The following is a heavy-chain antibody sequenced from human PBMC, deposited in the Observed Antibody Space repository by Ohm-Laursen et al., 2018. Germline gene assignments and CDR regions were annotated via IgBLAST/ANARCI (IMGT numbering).Heavy chain of an antibody. J-gene: IGHJ4*02. D-gene: IGHD3-10*01. CDR1: GFTFSSYS. Sequence: SLRLSCSASGFTFSSYSMNWVRQAPGKGLEWVSSISSSSSYIYYADSVKGRFTISRDSAKNSLYLQMNSLRAEDTAVYYCARDARLNYYGSGSYYWGQGTLVTVSS. V-gene: IGHV3-21*01. CDR3: ARDARLNYYGSGSYY. CDR2: ISSSSSYI.